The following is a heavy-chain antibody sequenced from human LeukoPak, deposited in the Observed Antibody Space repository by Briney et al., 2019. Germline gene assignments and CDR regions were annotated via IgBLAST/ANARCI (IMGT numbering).Heavy chain of an antibody. CDR2: ISYDGSNK. V-gene: IGHV3-30*18. CDR3: AKHFFGYNYNLNWFDP. J-gene: IGHJ5*02. Sequence: GRSLRLSCAASGFTFSSYGMHWVRQAPAKGLEWVTFISYDGSNKYYADSVKGRFAISRDNSKDTLYLQMNSLRAEDTAVYYCAKHFFGYNYNLNWFDPWGQGTLVTVSS. CDR1: GFTFSSYG. D-gene: IGHD5-18*01.